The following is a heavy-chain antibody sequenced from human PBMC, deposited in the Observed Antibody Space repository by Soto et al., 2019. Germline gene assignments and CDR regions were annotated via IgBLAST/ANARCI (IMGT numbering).Heavy chain of an antibody. J-gene: IGHJ4*02. D-gene: IGHD5-12*01. CDR1: GFTFSSYA. Sequence: AGGSLRLSCAASGFTFSSYAMSWVRQAPGKGLEWVSAISGSGGSTYYADSVKGRFTISRDNSKNTLYLQMNSLRAEDTAVYYCSSGYSGYEVDVFDYWGQGTLVTVSS. CDR3: SSGYSGYEVDVFDY. V-gene: IGHV3-23*01. CDR2: ISGSGGST.